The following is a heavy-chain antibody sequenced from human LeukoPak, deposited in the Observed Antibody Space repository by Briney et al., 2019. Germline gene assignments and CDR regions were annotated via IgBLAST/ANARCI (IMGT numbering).Heavy chain of an antibody. J-gene: IGHJ4*02. CDR2: IKYDGNEK. CDR3: KSGGAAPGSFDY. CDR1: GFTFSSYS. Sequence: GGSLRLSCAASGFTFSSYSMNWVRQAPGKGLEWVANIKYDGNEKYYVDSVKGRFTISRDNAKNALYLQLNSLRVEDTAVYYCKSGGAAPGSFDYWGQGTLVTVSP. D-gene: IGHD4-23*01. V-gene: IGHV3-7*01.